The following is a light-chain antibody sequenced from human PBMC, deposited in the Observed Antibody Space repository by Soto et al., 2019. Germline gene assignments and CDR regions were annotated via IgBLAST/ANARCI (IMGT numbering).Light chain of an antibody. J-gene: IGLJ2*01. CDR3: TSCSASTTMV. CDR2: DVN. Sequence: QSALTQPASVSGSPGQSITISCTGTSSDIGAYNYVSWYQQHPGKAPKLMIYDVNIRPAGVSNRFSGSKSGNTASLTISGRQAEDDADLFCTSCSASTTMVFGVETMLTV. V-gene: IGLV2-14*03. CDR1: SSDIGAYNY.